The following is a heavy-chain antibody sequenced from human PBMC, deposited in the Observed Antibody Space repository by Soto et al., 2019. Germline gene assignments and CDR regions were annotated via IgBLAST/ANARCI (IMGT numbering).Heavy chain of an antibody. V-gene: IGHV3-30-3*01. Sequence: PGGSLRLSCAASGFTFSRYAMHWVRQAPGKGLEWVAVISYDGSNKYYADSVKGRFTISRDNSKNTLYLQMNSLRAEDTAVYYCARDLRVTIWGVALYYYYYGMDVWGQGTTVTVSS. CDR3: ARDLRVTIWGVALYYYYYGMDV. D-gene: IGHD3-3*01. CDR2: ISYDGSNK. J-gene: IGHJ6*01. CDR1: GFTFSRYA.